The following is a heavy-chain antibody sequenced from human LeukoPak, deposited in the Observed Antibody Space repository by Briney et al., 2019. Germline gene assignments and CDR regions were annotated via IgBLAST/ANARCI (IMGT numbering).Heavy chain of an antibody. CDR1: GGTFSSYA. CDR3: ARDVGWYYYDSSGYPADKYYFDY. D-gene: IGHD3-22*01. J-gene: IGHJ4*02. V-gene: IGHV1-69*04. Sequence: SVKVSCKASGGTFSSYAISWVRQAPGQGLEWMGRIIPILGIANYAQKFQGRVTITADKSTSTAYMELSSLRSEDTAVYYCARDVGWYYYDSSGYPADKYYFDYWGQGTLVTVSS. CDR2: IIPILGIA.